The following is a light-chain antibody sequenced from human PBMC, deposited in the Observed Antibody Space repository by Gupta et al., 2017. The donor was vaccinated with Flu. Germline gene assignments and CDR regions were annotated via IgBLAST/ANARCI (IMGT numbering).Light chain of an antibody. CDR2: GAS. V-gene: IGKV3-15*01. CDR3: QQYNWPPAYT. Sequence: EIVMTQSSASLSVSPGERATLSCRASQSVGNFLAWYQQRPGQTPRLLIYGASTRATGIPARFSGTGSGTEFTLTISSLQSEDFAVYYCQQYNWPPAYTFGQGTKLVIK. CDR1: QSVGNF. J-gene: IGKJ2*01.